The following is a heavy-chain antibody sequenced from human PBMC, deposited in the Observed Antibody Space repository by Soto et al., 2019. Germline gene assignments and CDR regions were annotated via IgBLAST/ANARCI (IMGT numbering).Heavy chain of an antibody. Sequence: QVQLVQSGAEVKNPGASVKVSCKASGYTFTRYGIGWARQAPGQGLEWMGWINTYNGNTNYAQKVQGRVTLTTDTSTSTAYMELRSLRSTDTAIYYYAFVDVYVTPSPQDVWGQGTTVIVSS. J-gene: IGHJ6*02. CDR1: GYTFTRYG. CDR3: AFVDVYVTPSPQDV. V-gene: IGHV1-18*01. CDR2: INTYNGNT. D-gene: IGHD3-16*01.